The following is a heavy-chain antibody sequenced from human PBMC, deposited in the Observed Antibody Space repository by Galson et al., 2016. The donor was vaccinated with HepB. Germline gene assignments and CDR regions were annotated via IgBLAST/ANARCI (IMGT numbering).Heavy chain of an antibody. J-gene: IGHJ4*02. V-gene: IGHV4-31*03. CDR1: GASVSSDDYF. CDR3: ARQGTRLTTVDY. D-gene: IGHD4-11*01. Sequence: TLSLTCSVSGASVSSDDYFWTWIRQHPGKGLEWVGYIYHSGSTYYNPSLKSRVRISMDTSKNQFSLSLSSVTAADTALYYCARQGTRLTTVDYWGQGTLVTGAS. CDR2: IYHSGST.